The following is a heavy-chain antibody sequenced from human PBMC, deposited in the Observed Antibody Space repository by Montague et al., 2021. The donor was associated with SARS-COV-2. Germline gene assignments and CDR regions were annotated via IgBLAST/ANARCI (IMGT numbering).Heavy chain of an antibody. J-gene: IGHJ6*02. Sequence: TLSLTCTVSGGSISSGNYYWSWIRQPAGKGLEWIGHIYTSGSTNYNPSLKSRVTISVHTSNNQFSLKLSSVTAADTAVYYCGRESGSPTYYFYYGVDVWGRGTTVTVSS. CDR1: GGSISSGNYY. V-gene: IGHV4-61*09. D-gene: IGHD1-26*01. CDR3: GRESGSPTYYFYYGVDV. CDR2: IYTSGST.